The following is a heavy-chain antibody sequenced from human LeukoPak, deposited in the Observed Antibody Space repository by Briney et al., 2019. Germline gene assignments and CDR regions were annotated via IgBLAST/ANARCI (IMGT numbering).Heavy chain of an antibody. D-gene: IGHD3-9*01. Sequence: SETLSLTCTVSGGSMRSSNFYWGWIRQPRGKGLEWIWNINYSGSTYYNPSVKSRVTLSVDVSKNRFSLNMTSVTAAGTGLSFCARTHFDSLGWFDPWGQGIQVIVSS. V-gene: IGHV4-39*07. CDR3: ARTHFDSLGWFDP. CDR2: INYSGST. J-gene: IGHJ5*02. CDR1: GGSMRSSNFY.